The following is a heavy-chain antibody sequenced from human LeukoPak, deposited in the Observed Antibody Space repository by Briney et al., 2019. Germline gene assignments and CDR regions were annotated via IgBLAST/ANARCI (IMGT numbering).Heavy chain of an antibody. V-gene: IGHV3-33*01. CDR2: IFYDGSHN. D-gene: IGHD4-17*01. CDR1: GFTFSSYS. CDR3: AGGTYALDF. J-gene: IGHJ4*02. Sequence: GRSLRLSCAASGFTFSSYSMHWVRQAPGKGLESVALIFYDGSHNYYADSVKGRFTISRDNFKNTLYLQMNSLRAEDTAVYYCAGGTYALDFWGQGTLVTVSS.